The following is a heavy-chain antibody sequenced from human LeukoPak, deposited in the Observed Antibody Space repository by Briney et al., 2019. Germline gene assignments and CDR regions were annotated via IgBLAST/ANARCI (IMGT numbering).Heavy chain of an antibody. CDR3: AKGLDYGDYGIDY. CDR1: GFTVSSNY. J-gene: IGHJ4*02. V-gene: IGHV3-53*01. D-gene: IGHD4-17*01. CDR2: IYSGGST. Sequence: PGGSLRLSCAASGFTVSSNYMSWVRQAPGKGLEWVSVIYSGGSTYYADSVKGRFTISRDNSKNTLYLQMNSLRAEDTAVYYCAKGLDYGDYGIDYWGQGTLVTVSS.